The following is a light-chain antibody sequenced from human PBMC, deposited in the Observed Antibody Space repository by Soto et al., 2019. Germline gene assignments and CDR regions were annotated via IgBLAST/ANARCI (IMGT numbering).Light chain of an antibody. CDR2: GAS. Sequence: EIVMTQSPATLSVSPGERATLSCRASQSVSSNLAWYQQKPGQAPRLLIYGASTRATGIPARFSGGGSGTEFTLTISSLQSEDFAVYYCQQHKNWPPLTFGGGTKVEIK. CDR1: QSVSSN. J-gene: IGKJ4*01. CDR3: QQHKNWPPLT. V-gene: IGKV3D-15*01.